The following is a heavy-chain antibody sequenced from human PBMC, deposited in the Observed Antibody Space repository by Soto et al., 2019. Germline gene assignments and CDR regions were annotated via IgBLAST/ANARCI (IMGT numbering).Heavy chain of an antibody. Sequence: SETLSLTCTVSGGSISSGDYYWSWIRQPPGKGLEWIGYIYYSGSTYYNPSLKSRVTISVDTSKNQFSLKLSSVTAADTAVYYCARVRLISGYDNHETVDYWGQGTLVTVSS. D-gene: IGHD5-12*01. V-gene: IGHV4-30-4*01. CDR3: ARVRLISGYDNHETVDY. J-gene: IGHJ4*02. CDR2: IYYSGST. CDR1: GGSISSGDYY.